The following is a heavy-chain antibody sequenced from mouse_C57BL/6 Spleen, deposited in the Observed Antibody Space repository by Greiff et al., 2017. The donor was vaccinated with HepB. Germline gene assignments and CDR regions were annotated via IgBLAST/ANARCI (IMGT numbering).Heavy chain of an antibody. J-gene: IGHJ2*01. D-gene: IGHD1-1*01. V-gene: IGHV1-55*01. Sequence: QVQLQQPGAELVKPGASVKMSCKASGYTFTSYWITWVKQRPGQGLEWIGDIYPGSGSTNFNEKFKSKATLTVDKSSSTAYMQLSSLTSEDSAVYYCAREGATVDYFDYWGQGTTLTVSS. CDR1: GYTFTSYW. CDR2: IYPGSGST. CDR3: AREGATVDYFDY.